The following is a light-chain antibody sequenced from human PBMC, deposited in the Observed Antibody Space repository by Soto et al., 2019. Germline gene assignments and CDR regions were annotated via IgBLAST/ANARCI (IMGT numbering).Light chain of an antibody. CDR3: AAWDDSLNGYV. CDR2: SYN. CDR1: SSNIGAGYD. J-gene: IGLJ1*01. Sequence: QSVLTQPPSVSGAPGQRVTISCPGSSSNIGAGYDVNWYQQLPGTAPKLLIYSYNQRPSGVPDRFSGSKSGTSASLAISGLQSEDEADYICAAWDDSLNGYVFGLGTKVTVL. V-gene: IGLV1-44*01.